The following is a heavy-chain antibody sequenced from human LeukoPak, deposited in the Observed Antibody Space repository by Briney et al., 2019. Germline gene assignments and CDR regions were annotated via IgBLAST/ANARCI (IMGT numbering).Heavy chain of an antibody. CDR2: INPNSGGT. D-gene: IGHD3-22*01. V-gene: IGHV1-2*02. CDR3: ARYYYDSSGYDY. J-gene: IGHJ4*02. Sequence: GASAKVSCKASGYTFTDYFMNWMRQAPGQRLEWMGWINPNSGGTNYAQKFQGRVTMTRDTSISTAYMELRSLRSDDTAVYYCARYYYDSSGYDYWGQGTLVTVSS. CDR1: GYTFTDYF.